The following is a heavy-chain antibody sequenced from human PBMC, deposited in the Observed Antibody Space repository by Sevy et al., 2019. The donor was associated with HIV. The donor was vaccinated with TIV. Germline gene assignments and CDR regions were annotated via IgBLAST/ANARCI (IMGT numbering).Heavy chain of an antibody. Sequence: GGSLRLSCAASGFTFSSYSMNWVRQAPGKGLECVSYISSSSSTIYYADSVKGRFTISSDNAKNSLYLQMNSLRDEDTAVYYCARVHPDEHYFDYWGQGTLVTVSS. CDR2: ISSSSSTI. V-gene: IGHV3-48*02. CDR3: ARVHPDEHYFDY. CDR1: GFTFSSYS. J-gene: IGHJ4*02.